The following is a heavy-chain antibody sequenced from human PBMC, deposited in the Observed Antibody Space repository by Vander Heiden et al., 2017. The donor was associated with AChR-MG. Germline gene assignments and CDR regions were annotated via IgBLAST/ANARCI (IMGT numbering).Heavy chain of an antibody. J-gene: IGHJ4*02. D-gene: IGHD3-10*01. CDR3: ARADYYGSGSYAVDY. V-gene: IGHV3-74*01. Sequence: EVQLVESGGGLVQPGGSLRLSCAASGFTVSSYWMHWVRQAPGKGLVWVSRINSDGSSTSYADSVKGRFTISRDNAKNTLYLQMNSLRAEDTAVYYCARADYYGSGSYAVDYWGQGTLVTVSS. CDR2: INSDGSST. CDR1: GFTVSSYW.